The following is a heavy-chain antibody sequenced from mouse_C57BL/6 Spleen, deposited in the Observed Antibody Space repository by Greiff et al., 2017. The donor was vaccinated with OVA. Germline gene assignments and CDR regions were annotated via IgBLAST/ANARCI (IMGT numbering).Heavy chain of an antibody. CDR1: GYAFTSSW. CDR2: IYPGDGDT. CDR3: AKLYYGNSTYAMGC. Sequence: QVQLQQSGPELVKPGASVKISCKASGYAFTSSWMNWVKQRPGKGLEWIGRIYPGDGDTNYNGKFKGKATLTADKSSSTAYMQLSSLTSEDSAVYCCAKLYYGNSTYAMGCWGQGTTVTVSS. J-gene: IGHJ4*01. V-gene: IGHV1-82*01. D-gene: IGHD2-1*01.